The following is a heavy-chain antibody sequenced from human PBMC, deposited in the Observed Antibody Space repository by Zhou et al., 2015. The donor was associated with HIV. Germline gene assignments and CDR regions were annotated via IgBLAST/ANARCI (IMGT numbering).Heavy chain of an antibody. J-gene: IGHJ6*03. D-gene: IGHD2-2*01. CDR2: INSERPSP. V-gene: IGHV3-48*01. CDR3: ARHGYCGTTSCSIYFYIDV. CDR1: GFTFHDHA. Sequence: EVQLVESGGGLVQPGRSLRLSCGASGFTFHDHAMHWVRQSPGKGLEWLTYINSERPSPYYADSVKGRFTISRDNAKSSLYLQMNSLGAEDTAVYYCARHGYCGTTSCSIYFYIDVWGKGTTVTVSS.